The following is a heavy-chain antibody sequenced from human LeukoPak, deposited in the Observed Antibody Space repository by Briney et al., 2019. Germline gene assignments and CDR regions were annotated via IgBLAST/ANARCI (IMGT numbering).Heavy chain of an antibody. CDR2: ISYDGSNK. CDR3: AKEFGPTVSYHYYGMDV. CDR1: GFTFSNYG. V-gene: IGHV3-30*18. Sequence: GRSLRLSCAASGFTFSNYGIHWVRQAPGKGLEWVAVISYDGSNKYYADSVKGRFTISRDNSKNTLYLQMNSLRAEDTAVYYCAKEFGPTVSYHYYGMDVWGQGTTVTVSS. J-gene: IGHJ6*02. D-gene: IGHD4-17*01.